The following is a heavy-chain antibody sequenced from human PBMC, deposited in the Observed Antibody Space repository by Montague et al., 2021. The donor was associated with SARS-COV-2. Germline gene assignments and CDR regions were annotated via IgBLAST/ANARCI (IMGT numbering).Heavy chain of an antibody. CDR3: ARARGRTGWFDS. Sequence: SETLSLTCAVCGGSFTNYYWNWIRQSPGKGLETLGEINHSGSTNYNPSLKSRVTISVDMSKSQVSLNLTSVTAADTAIYYCARARGRTGWFDSWGQGIQVTVSS. CDR2: INHSGST. D-gene: IGHD3-10*01. J-gene: IGHJ5*01. V-gene: IGHV4-34*01. CDR1: GGSFTNYY.